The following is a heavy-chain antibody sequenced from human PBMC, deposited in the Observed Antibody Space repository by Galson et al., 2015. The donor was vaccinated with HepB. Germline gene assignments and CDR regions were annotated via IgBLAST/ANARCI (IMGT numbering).Heavy chain of an antibody. CDR1: GGSFSRFY. CDR2: INDSGST. V-gene: IGHV4-34*01. CDR3: ARSSGPWSYVPRRGMDV. J-gene: IGHJ6*01. D-gene: IGHD3-16*01. Sequence: ETLSLTCEVSGGSFSRFYCSWIRQTPGAGLEWSGDINDSGSTSINPSLRSRVALSVDMSKSQFSLRVNSLTAADTAVYYCARSSGPWSYVPRRGMDVWGQGSAVTVSS.